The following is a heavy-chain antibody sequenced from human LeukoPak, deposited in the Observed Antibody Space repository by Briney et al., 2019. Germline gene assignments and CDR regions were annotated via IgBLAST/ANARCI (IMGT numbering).Heavy chain of an antibody. CDR2: IYYSGST. CDR3: ARGSYCSGGSCYSLHFDY. J-gene: IGHJ4*02. Sequence: SETLSLTCAVYGGSFSGYYWSWIRQPPGKGLEWIGYIYYSGSTNYNPSLKSRVTISVDTSKNQFSLKLSSVTAADTAVYYCARGSYCSGGSCYSLHFDYWGQGTLVTVSS. D-gene: IGHD2-15*01. V-gene: IGHV4-59*01. CDR1: GGSFSGYY.